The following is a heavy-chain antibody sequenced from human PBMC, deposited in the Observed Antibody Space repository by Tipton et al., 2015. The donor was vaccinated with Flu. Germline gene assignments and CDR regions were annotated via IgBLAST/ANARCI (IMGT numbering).Heavy chain of an antibody. CDR3: ARRDFSNYVSEPRNWFDS. J-gene: IGHJ5*01. CDR1: GASISSSTYW. V-gene: IGHV4-61*02. D-gene: IGHD1-14*01. Sequence: TLSLTCNVSGASISSSTYWWSWIRQPAGKGLEWIGRIYSSGKSNYNPSFNGRVSFSLDASKNQFSLKLDSVSAADTAVYYCARRDFSNYVSEPRNWFDSWGQGILVTVSS. CDR2: IYSSGKS.